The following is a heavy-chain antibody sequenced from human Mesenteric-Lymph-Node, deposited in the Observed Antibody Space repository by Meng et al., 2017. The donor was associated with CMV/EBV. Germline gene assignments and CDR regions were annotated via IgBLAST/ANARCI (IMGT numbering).Heavy chain of an antibody. CDR3: AKEVVGGYYGSGSYLYFDY. V-gene: IGHV3-23*01. CDR1: FSSYA. J-gene: IGHJ4*02. CDR2: NRDSGGRT. D-gene: IGHD3-10*01. Sequence: FSSYALGWVRQAPGKGLGWVSANRDSGGRTYYVASVKGRFTISRDNSKNTLYLHMNSLRAEDTAVYYCAKEVVGGYYGSGSYLYFDYWGQGTLVTVSS.